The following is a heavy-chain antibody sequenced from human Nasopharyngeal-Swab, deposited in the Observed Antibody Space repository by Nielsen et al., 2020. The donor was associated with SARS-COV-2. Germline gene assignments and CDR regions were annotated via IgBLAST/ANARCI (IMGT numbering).Heavy chain of an antibody. D-gene: IGHD6-19*01. CDR1: GGSFSGYY. CDR3: ARGAGSSGWYVVDY. J-gene: IGHJ4*02. V-gene: IGHV4-34*01. Sequence: SETLSLTCAVYGGSFSGYYWSWIRQPPGKGLEWIGEINHSGSTNYNPSLKSRVTISVDTSKNQFSLKLSSVTAADTAAYYCARGAGSSGWYVVDYWGQGTLVTVSS. CDR2: INHSGST.